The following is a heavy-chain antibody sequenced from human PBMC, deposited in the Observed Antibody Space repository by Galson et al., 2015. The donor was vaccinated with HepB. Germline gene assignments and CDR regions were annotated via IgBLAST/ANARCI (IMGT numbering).Heavy chain of an antibody. J-gene: IGHJ6*02. CDR2: IYSGGST. Sequence: SLRLSCAASGFTVSSNYMSWVRQAPGKGLEWVSVIYSGGSTYYADSVKGRFTISRDNSKNPLYLQMNSLRAEDTAVYYCARETHYYGTDVWGQGTTVTVSS. CDR1: GFTVSSNY. CDR3: ARETHYYGTDV. V-gene: IGHV3-53*01.